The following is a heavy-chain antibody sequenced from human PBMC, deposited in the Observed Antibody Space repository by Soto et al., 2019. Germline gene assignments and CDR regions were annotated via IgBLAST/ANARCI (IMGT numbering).Heavy chain of an antibody. CDR1: GGSISSYY. Sequence: SETLSLTCTVSGGSISSYYWSWIRQPPGKGLEWIGYIYYSGSTNYNPSLKSRVTISVDTSKNQFSLKLSSVTAADTAVYYCARFRFLEWFFDYWGQGTLVTVSS. D-gene: IGHD3-3*01. CDR3: ARFRFLEWFFDY. CDR2: IYYSGST. J-gene: IGHJ4*02. V-gene: IGHV4-59*01.